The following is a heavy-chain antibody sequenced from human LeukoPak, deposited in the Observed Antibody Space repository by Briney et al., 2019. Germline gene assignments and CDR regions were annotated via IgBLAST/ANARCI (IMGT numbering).Heavy chain of an antibody. V-gene: IGHV3-23*01. CDR3: AKLLAVTNSSYFNY. J-gene: IGHJ4*02. Sequence: GGSLRFSCAASGFTFSSYAMSWVRRSPGKGREWVSTISRSGSGGSTYYADSVKGRFTISRDNSKEPLFLQMNRPRAEDTAVYYCAKLLAVTNSSYFNYWGQGTLVTVSS. CDR1: GFTFSSYA. CDR2: ISRSGSGGST. D-gene: IGHD6-19*01.